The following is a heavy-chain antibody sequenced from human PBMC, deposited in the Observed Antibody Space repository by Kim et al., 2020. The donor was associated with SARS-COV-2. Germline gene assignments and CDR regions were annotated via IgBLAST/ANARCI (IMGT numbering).Heavy chain of an antibody. V-gene: IGHV3-23*01. CDR3: AKDYGGGNY. CDR2: ISSSGDNT. CDR1: GFTFSSYA. J-gene: IGHJ4*02. D-gene: IGHD3-16*01. Sequence: GGSLRLSCAASGFTFSSYAMSWVRQAPGKGLEWVSAISSSGDNTYYADSVKGRFTISRDNSKNTLYLQMNSLRAEDTAVYYCAKDYGGGNYWGQGALVTVSP.